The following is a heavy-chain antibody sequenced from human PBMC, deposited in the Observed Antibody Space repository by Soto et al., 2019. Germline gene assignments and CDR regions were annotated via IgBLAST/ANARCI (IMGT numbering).Heavy chain of an antibody. CDR1: GGSISSGGYY. J-gene: IGHJ3*02. CDR3: ARVGSYHSTAFDI. D-gene: IGHD3-10*01. CDR2: IYYSGST. Sequence: PSETLSLTCTVSGGSISSGGYYWSRIRQHPGKGLEWIGNIYYSGSTYYNPSLKSRVTISVDTPKNQFSLKLSSVTAADTAVYYCARVGSYHSTAFDIWGQGTMVTVSS. V-gene: IGHV4-31*03.